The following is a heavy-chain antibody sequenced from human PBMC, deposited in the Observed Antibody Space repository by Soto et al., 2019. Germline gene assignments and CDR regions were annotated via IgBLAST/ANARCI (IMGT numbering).Heavy chain of an antibody. CDR3: AKVVRADTTSSNFYYYSGMDV. D-gene: IGHD6-6*01. J-gene: IGHJ6*02. Sequence: GGSLRLSCAASGFSFSTYGMHWVRQAPGKGLEWMAVISNDGSNKYYADSVKGRFTISRDNSKDTLFLQMNSLRGEDTAVYYCAKVVRADTTSSNFYYYSGMDVWGQGTTVTVSS. CDR2: ISNDGSNK. V-gene: IGHV3-30*18. CDR1: GFSFSTYG.